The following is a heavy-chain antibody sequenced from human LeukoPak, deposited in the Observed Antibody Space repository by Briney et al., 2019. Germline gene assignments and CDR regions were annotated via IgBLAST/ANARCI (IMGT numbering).Heavy chain of an antibody. Sequence: ASVKVSCKASGYTFTGYYMHWVRRASGQGLEWMGWINPNSGGTNYAQKFQGRVTMTRDTSISTAYMELSRLRSDDTAVYYCARDDSSGFLIDYWGQGTLVTVSS. CDR1: GYTFTGYY. CDR2: INPNSGGT. CDR3: ARDDSSGFLIDY. J-gene: IGHJ4*02. V-gene: IGHV1-2*02. D-gene: IGHD3-22*01.